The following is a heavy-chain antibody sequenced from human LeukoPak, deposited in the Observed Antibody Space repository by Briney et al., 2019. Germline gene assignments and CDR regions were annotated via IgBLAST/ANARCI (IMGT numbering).Heavy chain of an antibody. Sequence: GGSLRLSCAASGFTFSSYSMNWVRQAPGKGLEWVAVISYDGSNKDYADSVKGRFTISRDNSKNTLYLQMNSLRAEDTAVYYCANGCTNGVCYFDYWGQGTLVTVSS. CDR3: ANGCTNGVCYFDY. V-gene: IGHV3-30*18. CDR2: ISYDGSNK. D-gene: IGHD2-8*01. CDR1: GFTFSSYS. J-gene: IGHJ4*02.